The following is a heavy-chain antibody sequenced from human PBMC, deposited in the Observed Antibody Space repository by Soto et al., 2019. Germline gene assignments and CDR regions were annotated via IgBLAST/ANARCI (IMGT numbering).Heavy chain of an antibody. CDR2: ISGSGGGI. CDR3: AKNPSLIVVEWFDP. J-gene: IGHJ5*02. V-gene: IGHV3-23*01. CDR1: GFTFSNYG. Sequence: EVQLLESGGGLVQPGGSLRVSCTASGFTFSNYGMSWVRQAPGKGLEWVSSISGSGGGIYYADSVRGRFTISRDNSKNTLYLQMHDLRVEDTAVYYCAKNPSLIVVEWFDPWGQGTLVTVSS. D-gene: IGHD2-15*01.